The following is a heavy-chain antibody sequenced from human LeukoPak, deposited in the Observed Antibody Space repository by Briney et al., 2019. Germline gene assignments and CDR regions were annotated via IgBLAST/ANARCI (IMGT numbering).Heavy chain of an antibody. J-gene: IGHJ4*02. Sequence: PGGSLRLSCAASGFTFSSYAMSWVRQAPGKGLEWVTPIVNSGGSTYYADSVKGRFTISRDNAKNSLYLQMNSLRAEDTAVYYCATDTYYSDTAAECDYWGQGTLVTVSS. CDR2: IVNSGGST. D-gene: IGHD3-22*01. V-gene: IGHV3-23*01. CDR3: ATDTYYSDTAAECDY. CDR1: GFTFSSYA.